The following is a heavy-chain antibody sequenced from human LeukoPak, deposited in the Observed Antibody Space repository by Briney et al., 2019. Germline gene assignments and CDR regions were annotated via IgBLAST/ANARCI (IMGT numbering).Heavy chain of an antibody. D-gene: IGHD3-22*01. CDR3: ARGNYYDSSGYYYRSYYFDY. CDR2: IIPIFGTA. Sequence: ASVKVSCKASGGTFSSYAIRWVRQAPGQGLERMGGIIPIFGTANYAQKFQGRVTITADESTSTAYMELSSLRSEDTAVYYCARGNYYDSSGYYYRSYYFDYWGQGTLVTVSS. V-gene: IGHV1-69*13. CDR1: GGTFSSYA. J-gene: IGHJ4*02.